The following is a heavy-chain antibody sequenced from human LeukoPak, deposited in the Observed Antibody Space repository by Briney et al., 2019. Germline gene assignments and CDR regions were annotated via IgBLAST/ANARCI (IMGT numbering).Heavy chain of an antibody. D-gene: IGHD5-18*01. CDR1: GFTFSSYG. J-gene: IGHJ4*02. CDR2: ISYDGSNK. V-gene: IGHV3-30*03. CDR3: ARAPYGYYAPFDY. Sequence: GGSLRLSCAASGFTFSSYGMHWVRQAPGKGLEWVAVISYDGSNKYYADSVKGRFTISRDNSKNTLYLQMNSLRAEDTAVYYCARAPYGYYAPFDYWGQGTLVTVSS.